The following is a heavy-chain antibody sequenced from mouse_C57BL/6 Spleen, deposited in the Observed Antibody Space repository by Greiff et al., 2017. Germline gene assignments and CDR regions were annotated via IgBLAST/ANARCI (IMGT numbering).Heavy chain of an antibody. V-gene: IGHV1-82*01. D-gene: IGHD1-1*01. Sequence: QVQLQQSGPELVKPGASVKISCKASGYAFSSSWMNWVKQMPGKGLEWIGRIYPGDGDTNYNGKFKGKATLTADKSSSTAYMQLSSLTSEDSAVYFCAREGGSSYVRFNYWGQGTTRTVSS. J-gene: IGHJ2*01. CDR2: IYPGDGDT. CDR3: AREGGSSYVRFNY. CDR1: GYAFSSSW.